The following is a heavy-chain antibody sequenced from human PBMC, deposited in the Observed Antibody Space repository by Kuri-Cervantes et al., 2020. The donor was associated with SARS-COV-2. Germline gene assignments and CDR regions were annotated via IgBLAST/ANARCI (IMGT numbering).Heavy chain of an antibody. J-gene: IGHJ3*02. D-gene: IGHD1-26*01. CDR1: GGSISSSS. Sequence: ETLSLTCAVYGGSISSSSYYWGWIRQPPGKGLEWVSSIISSSSYIYYADSVKGRFTISRDNAKNSLYLQMNSLRAEDTALYYCARVIVGATTPVSAFDIWGQGTMVTVSS. CDR3: ARVIVGATTPVSAFDI. V-gene: IGHV3-21*04. CDR2: IISSSSYI.